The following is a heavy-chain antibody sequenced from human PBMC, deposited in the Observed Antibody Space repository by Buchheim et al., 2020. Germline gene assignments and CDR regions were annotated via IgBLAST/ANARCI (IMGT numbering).Heavy chain of an antibody. Sequence: EVQLVESGGGLVKPGGSLRLSCAASGFTFSSYSMNWVRQAPGKGLEWVSSISSSSSYIYYADSVKGRFTISRDNAKNSLYPQMNSLRAEDTAVYYWARGPRNIFGPYGMDVWGQGTT. D-gene: IGHD3-3*02. J-gene: IGHJ6*02. CDR3: ARGPRNIFGPYGMDV. V-gene: IGHV3-21*01. CDR2: ISSSSSYI. CDR1: GFTFSSYS.